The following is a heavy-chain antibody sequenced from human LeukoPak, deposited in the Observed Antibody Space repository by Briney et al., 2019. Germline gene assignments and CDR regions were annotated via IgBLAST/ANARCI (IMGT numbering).Heavy chain of an antibody. CDR1: GGSSSSSSYY. Sequence: SETLSLTCSVSGGSSSSSSYYWGWIRQPPGKGLEWIGSIYYSGSTYYNPSLKNRVTMSVDTSKNQFSLKLSSVTAADTAVYYCASGGVWWLPAGHHTSPKGMDVWGKGTTVTVSS. V-gene: IGHV4-39*07. CDR2: IYYSGST. CDR3: ASGGVWWLPAGHHTSPKGMDV. J-gene: IGHJ6*03. D-gene: IGHD5-12*01.